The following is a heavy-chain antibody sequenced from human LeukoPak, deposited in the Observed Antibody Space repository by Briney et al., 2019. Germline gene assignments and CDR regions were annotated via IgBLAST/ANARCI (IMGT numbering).Heavy chain of an antibody. J-gene: IGHJ3*02. CDR1: GCSISSYY. CDR3: ARGAQEYYDFWSGYGDAFDI. CDR2: IYYSGST. D-gene: IGHD3-3*01. V-gene: IGHV4-59*01. Sequence: SETLSLTCTVSGCSISSYYWSCIRQPPGKGLEWSGYIYYSGSTNYNPSLKSRVTISVDTSKNQFSLKLSSVTAADTAVYYCARGAQEYYDFWSGYGDAFDIWGQGTMVTVSS.